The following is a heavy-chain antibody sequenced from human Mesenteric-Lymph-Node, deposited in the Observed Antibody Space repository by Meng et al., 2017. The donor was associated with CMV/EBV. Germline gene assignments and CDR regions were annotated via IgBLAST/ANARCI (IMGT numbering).Heavy chain of an antibody. CDR1: GFTFSSYS. D-gene: IGHD2-2*01. Sequence: GESLKISCAASGFTFSSYSMNWVRQAPGKGLEWVSYISSSSTIYYADSVKGRFTISRDNAKNSLYLQMNSLRAEDTAVYYCARFGLVGYCSSTSCLDYYYYGMDVWGQGTTVTVSS. V-gene: IGHV3-48*04. CDR3: ARFGLVGYCSSTSCLDYYYYGMDV. J-gene: IGHJ6*02. CDR2: ISSSSTI.